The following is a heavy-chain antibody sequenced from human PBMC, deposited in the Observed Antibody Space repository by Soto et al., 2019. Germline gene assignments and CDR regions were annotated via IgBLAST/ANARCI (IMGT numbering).Heavy chain of an antibody. J-gene: IGHJ5*02. CDR2: ISSSSSYI. V-gene: IGHV3-21*01. CDR3: ARDPIPRAPFDP. CDR1: GFTFSSYS. Sequence: GGSLRLSCAASGFTFSSYSMNWVRQAPGKGLEWVSSISSSSSYIYYADSVKGRFTISRDNAKNSLYLQMNSLRAEDTAVYYCARDPIPRAPFDPWGQGTLVTVSS.